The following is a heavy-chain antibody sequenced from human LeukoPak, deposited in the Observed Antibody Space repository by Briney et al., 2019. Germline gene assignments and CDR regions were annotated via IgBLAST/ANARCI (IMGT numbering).Heavy chain of an antibody. Sequence: ASVKVSCKTSGCSFTSYYMHWVRQAPGQGLEWMGVINPSTVYITYAQKFQGRVTMIRDTSTSTVYMELSRLRSEDTAVYYCARENPIKSWDYWGQGTLVTVSS. J-gene: IGHJ4*02. V-gene: IGHV1-46*01. CDR2: INPSTVYI. CDR1: GCSFTSYY. D-gene: IGHD1-14*01. CDR3: ARENPIKSWDY.